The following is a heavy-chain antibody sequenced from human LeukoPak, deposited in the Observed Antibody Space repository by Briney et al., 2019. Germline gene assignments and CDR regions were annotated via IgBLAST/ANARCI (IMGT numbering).Heavy chain of an antibody. J-gene: IGHJ4*02. Sequence: GASVKVFCKGFGYTFTRFYIHWGGQAPGQRAGWMEIINPSGGSTSYAQKFQGRVTMTRDMSTSTVYMELSSLRSEDTAVYYCARARSIVGATLDYWGQGTLVTVSS. CDR3: ARARSIVGATLDY. D-gene: IGHD1-26*01. CDR1: GYTFTRFY. V-gene: IGHV1-46*01. CDR2: INPSGGST.